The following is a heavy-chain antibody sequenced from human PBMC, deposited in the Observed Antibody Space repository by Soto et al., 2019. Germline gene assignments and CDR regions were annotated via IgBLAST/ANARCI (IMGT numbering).Heavy chain of an antibody. Sequence: PGGSLRLSCAASGFTFTSYGMHWVRQAPGKGLEWVAVISYDGTTQYYADSVKGRFTISRDNAKNTVFLQMNSLRTEDTAVYFCAKDGFYDISTGIGNWFDPWGQGTLVTVSS. CDR3: AKDGFYDISTGIGNWFDP. CDR2: ISYDGTTQ. CDR1: GFTFTSYG. J-gene: IGHJ5*02. V-gene: IGHV3-30*18. D-gene: IGHD3-9*01.